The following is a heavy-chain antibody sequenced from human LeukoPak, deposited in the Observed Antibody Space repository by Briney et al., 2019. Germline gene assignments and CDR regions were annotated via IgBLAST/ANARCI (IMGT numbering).Heavy chain of an antibody. J-gene: IGHJ5*02. D-gene: IGHD4-17*01. CDR3: AKEPEDYGDEREEHWFDP. V-gene: IGHV3-30*18. Sequence: PGGSLRLSCAASGFTFSSYGMHWVRQAPGKGLEWVAVISYDGSNKYYADSVKGRFTISRDNSKNTLYLQMNSLRAEDTAVYYCAKEPEDYGDEREEHWFDPWGQGTLVTVSS. CDR1: GFTFSSYG. CDR2: ISYDGSNK.